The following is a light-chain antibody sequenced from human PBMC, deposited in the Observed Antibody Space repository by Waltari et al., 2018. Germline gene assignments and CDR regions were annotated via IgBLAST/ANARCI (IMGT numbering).Light chain of an antibody. CDR2: GAS. CDR1: QNIYSN. J-gene: IGKJ3*01. V-gene: IGKV3-15*01. Sequence: EIVMTQSPATLSVSPGERATLSCRASQNIYSNLAWYKQKSGQAPRLLIYGASTSVSGTEFTLTISSLESEDFAVYYCLQYNNWPRFTFGPGTTVDIK. CDR3: LQYNNWPRFT.